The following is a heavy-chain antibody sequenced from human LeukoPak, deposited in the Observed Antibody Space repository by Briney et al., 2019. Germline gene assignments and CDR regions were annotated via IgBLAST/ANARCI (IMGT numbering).Heavy chain of an antibody. V-gene: IGHV3-21*01. CDR1: GFTFSSYS. Sequence: GGSLRLSCAASGFTFSSYSMNWVRQAPGKGLEWVSSISSSNIYYADSVKGRFTISRDNAKNSLYLQMSSPRAEDTAVYYCARAPYGSGSYSGSDYWGQGTLVTVSS. D-gene: IGHD3-10*01. CDR2: ISSSNI. J-gene: IGHJ4*02. CDR3: ARAPYGSGSYSGSDY.